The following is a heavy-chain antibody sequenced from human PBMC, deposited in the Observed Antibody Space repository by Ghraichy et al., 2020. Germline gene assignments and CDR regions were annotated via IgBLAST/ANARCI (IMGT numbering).Heavy chain of an antibody. J-gene: IGHJ6*02. V-gene: IGHV4-59*01. CDR3: ARDELVVVAATGHCYYYGMDV. CDR1: GGSISSYY. D-gene: IGHD2-15*01. Sequence: SETLSLTCTVSGGSISSYYWSWIRQPPGKGLEWIGYIYYSGSTNYNPSLKSRVTISVDTSKNQFSLKLSSVTAADTAVYYCARDELVVVAATGHCYYYGMDVWGQGTTVTVSS. CDR2: IYYSGST.